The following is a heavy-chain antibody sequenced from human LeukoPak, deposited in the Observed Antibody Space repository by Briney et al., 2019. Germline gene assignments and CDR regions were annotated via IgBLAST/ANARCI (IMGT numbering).Heavy chain of an antibody. V-gene: IGHV1-69*13. CDR2: IIPIFGTA. CDR1: GGTFSSYA. D-gene: IGHD1-26*01. J-gene: IGHJ4*02. Sequence: SVKVSCKASGGTFSSYAISWVRQAPGQGLEWMGGIIPIFGTANYAQKFQGGVTITAGESTSTAYTELSSLRSEDTAVYYCARGIQLVGLDYWGQGTLVTVSS. CDR3: ARGIQLVGLDY.